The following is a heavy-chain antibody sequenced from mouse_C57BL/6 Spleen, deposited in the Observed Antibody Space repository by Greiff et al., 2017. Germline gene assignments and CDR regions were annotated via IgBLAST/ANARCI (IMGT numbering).Heavy chain of an antibody. V-gene: IGHV5-9*01. CDR2: ISGGGGNT. J-gene: IGHJ1*03. D-gene: IGHD3-3*01. CDR1: GFTFSSYT. Sequence: EVMLVESGGGLVKPGGSLKLSCAASGFTFSSYTMSWVRQTPEKRLEWVATISGGGGNTYYPDSVKGRFTISRDNAKNTLYLQMSSLRSEDTALYYCARHEGRGDLYFEVWGTGTTVTVAS. CDR3: ARHEGRGDLYFEV.